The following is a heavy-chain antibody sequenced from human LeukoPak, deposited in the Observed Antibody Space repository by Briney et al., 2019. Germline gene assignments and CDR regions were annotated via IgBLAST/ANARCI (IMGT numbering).Heavy chain of an antibody. V-gene: IGHV3-30*04. Sequence: GRSLRLSCAASGFIFSTYAIHWVRQAPGKGLEWVAVISFDGVNTFYADSVKGRFTISRDNSNNTVYLQMNNLRPEDTAVFYCARGQGYESYYYMDVWGKGTTVSVSS. CDR2: ISFDGVNT. CDR3: ARGQGYESYYYMDV. D-gene: IGHD2-2*01. CDR1: GFIFSTYA. J-gene: IGHJ6*03.